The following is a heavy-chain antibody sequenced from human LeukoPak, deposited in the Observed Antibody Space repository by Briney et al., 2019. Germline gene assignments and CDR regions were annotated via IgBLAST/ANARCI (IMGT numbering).Heavy chain of an antibody. CDR3: ARGRRDVYYYYYMDV. J-gene: IGHJ6*03. V-gene: IGHV4-4*07. CDR1: GGSIIDYY. D-gene: IGHD5-24*01. Sequence: PSETLSLTCTVSGGSIIDYYWSWIRQSAGKGLEWIGRIYTSGSTNYNPSLKSRVTMSVDTSKNQFSLRLTSVTAADTAVYYCARGRRDVYYYYYMDVWGKGTTVTISS. CDR2: IYTSGST.